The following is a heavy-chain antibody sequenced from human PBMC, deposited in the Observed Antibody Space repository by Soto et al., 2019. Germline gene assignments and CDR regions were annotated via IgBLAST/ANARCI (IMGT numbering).Heavy chain of an antibody. CDR1: CGSFSGYY. J-gene: IGHJ5*02. V-gene: IGHV4-34*01. CDR2: INHSGST. CDR3: ARGNQYYYGSGSYYNNWFDP. Sequence: PSEPLSLTCAVYCGSFSGYYFSWIRQPPGKGLEWIGEINHSGSTNYNPSLKSRVTISVDTSKNQFSLKLSSVTAADTAVYYCARGNQYYYGSGSYYNNWFDPWGQRTLVTVSS. D-gene: IGHD3-10*01.